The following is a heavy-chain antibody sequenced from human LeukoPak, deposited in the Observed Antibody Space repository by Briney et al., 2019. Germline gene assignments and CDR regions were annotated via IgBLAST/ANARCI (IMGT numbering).Heavy chain of an antibody. V-gene: IGHV3-11*01. Sequence: GGSLRLSCAASGFTFSDYYMSWIRQAPGKGLEWVSYISSSGSTIYYADSVKGRFTISRDNAKNSLYLQMNSLRAEDTAVYYCARGGELGVVPAAMYYYYGMDVWGQGTTVTVSS. CDR2: ISSSGSTI. J-gene: IGHJ6*02. CDR1: GFTFSDYY. CDR3: ARGGELGVVPAAMYYYYGMDV. D-gene: IGHD2-2*01.